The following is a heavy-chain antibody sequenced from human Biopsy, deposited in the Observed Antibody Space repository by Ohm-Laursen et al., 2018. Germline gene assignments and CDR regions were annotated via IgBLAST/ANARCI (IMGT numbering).Heavy chain of an antibody. V-gene: IGHV1-46*01. CDR1: GYTFTTYY. CDR3: AVPYYYNYGLDV. J-gene: IGHJ6*02. Sequence: ASSVKVSCKASGYTFTTYYMHWVRQAPGRGLEWVGIINPSGGSTTYAQKFQGRVTMTRDTSTSTVYMELSSLRSEDTAVYYCAVPYYYNYGLDVWGRGTTVTVSS. CDR2: INPSGGST.